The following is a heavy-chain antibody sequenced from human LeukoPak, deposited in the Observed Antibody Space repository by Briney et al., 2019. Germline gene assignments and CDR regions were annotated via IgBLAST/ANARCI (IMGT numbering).Heavy chain of an antibody. CDR2: ISYDGSNK. D-gene: IGHD2-15*01. CDR1: GFTFSSYA. J-gene: IGHJ4*02. V-gene: IGHV3-30*04. CDR3: AREYCSGGSCYYWFDY. Sequence: PGRSLRLSCAASGFTFSSYAMHWVRQAPGKGLEWVAVISYDGSNKYYTDSVKGRFTISRDNSKNTLYLQMNSLRAEDTAVYYCAREYCSGGSCYYWFDYWGQGTLVTVSS.